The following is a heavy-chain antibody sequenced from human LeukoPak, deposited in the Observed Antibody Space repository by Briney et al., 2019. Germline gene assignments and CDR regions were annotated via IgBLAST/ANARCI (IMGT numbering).Heavy chain of an antibody. CDR3: ARRQSIAVAGTSGYYGTDV. J-gene: IGHJ6*02. CDR1: GFTFSSNY. Sequence: PGGSLRLSCAASGFTFSSNYMSWVRQAPGKGLEGVSVIYSGGSTYYSESVKGTFTISRDNSKNTLYLQMNSLRAEDTALYYCARRQSIAVAGTSGYYGTDVWGQGTTVTVSS. V-gene: IGHV3-66*04. CDR2: IYSGGST. D-gene: IGHD6-19*01.